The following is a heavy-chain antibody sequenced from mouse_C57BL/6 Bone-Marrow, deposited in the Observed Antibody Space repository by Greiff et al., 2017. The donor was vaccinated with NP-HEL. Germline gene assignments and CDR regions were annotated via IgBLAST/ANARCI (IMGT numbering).Heavy chain of an antibody. CDR3: ARGRLGYDYGEVYFDY. J-gene: IGHJ2*01. CDR1: GYTFTSYW. D-gene: IGHD2-4*01. V-gene: IGHV1-50*01. Sequence: QVQLQQPGAELVKPGASVKLSCKASGYTFTSYWMQWVKQRPGQGLEWIGEIDPSDSYTNYNQKFKGKATLTVDTSSSTAYMQLSSLTSEDSAVYYCARGRLGYDYGEVYFDYWGQGTTLTVSS. CDR2: IDPSDSYT.